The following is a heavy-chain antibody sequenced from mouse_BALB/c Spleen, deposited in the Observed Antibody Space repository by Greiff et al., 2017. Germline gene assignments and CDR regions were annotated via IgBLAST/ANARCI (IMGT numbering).Heavy chain of an antibody. CDR2: IYPGRGNT. Sequence: VQLHQSGAELARPGASVKLSCKASGYTFTDYYINWVKQRPGQGLEWIGEIYPGRGNTYYNEKFKGKATLTADKSSSTAYMQLSSLTSEDSAVYFGARRDITTATPFDDWGQGTTLTVSA. V-gene: IGHV1-77*01. J-gene: IGHJ2*01. CDR3: ARRDITTATPFDD. CDR1: GYTFTDYY. D-gene: IGHD1-2*01.